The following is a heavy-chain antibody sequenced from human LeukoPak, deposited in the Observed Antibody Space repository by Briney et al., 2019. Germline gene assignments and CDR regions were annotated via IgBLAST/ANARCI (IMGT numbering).Heavy chain of an antibody. J-gene: IGHJ4*02. CDR3: ARTAKDGYNYGARAFDY. V-gene: IGHV4-4*02. CDR2: INHSGIT. CDR1: GGSISSTNW. D-gene: IGHD5-24*01. Sequence: SETLSLTCGVSGGSISSTNWWSWVRQPPGKGLEWIGEINHSGITNYTPSLKSRVALSVDTSKNQFSLNLSSVTAADTALYFCARTAKDGYNYGARAFDYWGQGTLVTVSS.